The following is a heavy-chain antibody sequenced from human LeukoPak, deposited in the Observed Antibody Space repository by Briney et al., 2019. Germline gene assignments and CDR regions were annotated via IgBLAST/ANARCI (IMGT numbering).Heavy chain of an antibody. CDR2: IYTSGST. V-gene: IGHV4-4*07. CDR3: AGVGVAVAGHVGYFDY. J-gene: IGHJ4*02. CDR1: GGSISSYY. D-gene: IGHD6-19*01. Sequence: SETLSLTCTVSGGSISSYYWSWIRQPAGKGLEWIGRIYTSGSTNYNPSLKSRVTMSVDTSKNQFSLKLSSVTAADTAVYYCAGVGVAVAGHVGYFDYWGQGTLVTVSS.